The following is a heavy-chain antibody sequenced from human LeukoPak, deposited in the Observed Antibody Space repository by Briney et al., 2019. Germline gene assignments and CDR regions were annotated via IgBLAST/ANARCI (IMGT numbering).Heavy chain of an antibody. V-gene: IGHV3-23*01. CDR3: AKDRGDGYNTFDY. D-gene: IGHD5-24*01. CDR1: GFTFSSYA. CDR2: ISGSGGST. Sequence: GGSLRLSCAASGFTFSSYAMSWVRQAPGKGLEWVSAISGSGGSTYYADSVKGRFTISRDNSENTLYLQMNSLRAEDTAVYYCAKDRGDGYNTFDYWGQGTLVTVSS. J-gene: IGHJ4*02.